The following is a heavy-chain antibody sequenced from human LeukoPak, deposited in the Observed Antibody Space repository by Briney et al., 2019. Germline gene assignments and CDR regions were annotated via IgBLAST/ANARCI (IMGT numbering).Heavy chain of an antibody. CDR3: AKISPSIGVVSGYFDY. J-gene: IGHJ4*02. CDR1: GFTFSSYA. V-gene: IGHV3-23*01. Sequence: GGSLRLSCAASGFTFSSYAMSWVRQAPGKGLEWVSAISGSGGSTYYADSVKGRFTISRDNSKNTLYLQMNSLRAEDTAVYYCAKISPSIGVVSGYFDYWGQGTLVTVSS. CDR2: ISGSGGST. D-gene: IGHD3-22*01.